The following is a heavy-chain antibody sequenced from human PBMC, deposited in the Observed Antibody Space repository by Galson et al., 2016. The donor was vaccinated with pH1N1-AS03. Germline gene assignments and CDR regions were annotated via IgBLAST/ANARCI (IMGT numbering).Heavy chain of an antibody. CDR1: GYSFISYA. V-gene: IGHV1-3*04. J-gene: IGHJ4*02. Sequence: SVKVSCKASGYSFISYAIHWVRQAPGQRPVWMGWLNTGTGDTIYSQKFQDRVTITRDTSASTAYMELSRLRSEDTAVYYCAKVGIEISSGWYGRFDFWGQGTLVTVSS. D-gene: IGHD6-19*01. CDR3: AKVGIEISSGWYGRFDF. CDR2: LNTGTGDT.